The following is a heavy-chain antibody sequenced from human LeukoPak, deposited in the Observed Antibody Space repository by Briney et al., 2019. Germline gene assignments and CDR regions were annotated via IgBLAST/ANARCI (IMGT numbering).Heavy chain of an antibody. D-gene: IGHD1-26*01. J-gene: IGHJ3*02. V-gene: IGHV3-48*04. CDR3: ARDQSGHIAGGTDAFEI. CDR2: ISGRSSII. Sequence: GGSLRLSCAASGFTFSSYSMSWVRQAPGKGPEWVSYISGRSSIIYYADFVKGRFTISRDNAKNSLYPQMTGLRAEDTAVYYCARDQSGHIAGGTDAFEIWGQGTMVTVSS. CDR1: GFTFSSYS.